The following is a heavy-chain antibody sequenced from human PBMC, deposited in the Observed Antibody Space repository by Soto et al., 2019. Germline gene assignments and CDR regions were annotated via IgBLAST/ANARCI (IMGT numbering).Heavy chain of an antibody. CDR1: GGPINSPDYY. D-gene: IGHD6-13*01. Sequence: SETLSPTCNVSGGPINSPDYYWTWIRQSPGKGLEWIGYLYFNGGTQYNPSLRTPISMSLDTSKKHFSLKMRSVTGADTAVYYCARGISKYSSWYEPHTWFDAWGQGALVTVSS. CDR2: LYFNGGT. V-gene: IGHV4-30-4*01. CDR3: ARGISKYSSWYEPHTWFDA. J-gene: IGHJ5*02.